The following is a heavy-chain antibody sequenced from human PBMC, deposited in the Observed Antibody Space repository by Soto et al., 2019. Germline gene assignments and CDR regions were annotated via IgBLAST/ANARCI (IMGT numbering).Heavy chain of an antibody. CDR1: GYTFTSYG. CDR2: ISAYNGNT. Sequence: AASVKVSCKASGYTFTSYGISWVRQAPGQGLEWMGWISAYNGNTNYAQKLQGRVTMTTDTSTSTAYMELRSLRSDDTAVYYCAREAEATDPAYYYYYYMDVWGKGTTVTVSS. V-gene: IGHV1-18*01. D-gene: IGHD4-4*01. CDR3: AREAEATDPAYYYYYYMDV. J-gene: IGHJ6*03.